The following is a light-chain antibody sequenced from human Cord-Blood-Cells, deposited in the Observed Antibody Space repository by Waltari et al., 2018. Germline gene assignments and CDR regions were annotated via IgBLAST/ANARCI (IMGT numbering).Light chain of an antibody. CDR3: CSYAGSWV. V-gene: IGLV2-11*01. CDR2: DVS. CDR1: SSDVGGYNY. Sequence: QSALTQPRSVSGSPGQSVTISCTGTSSDVGGYNYVSWYQQHPGKAPKLMIYDVSKRPAGVRDRFSGAKSGDTASLTISGLQAEDEADYYCCSYAGSWVFGGGTKLTVL. J-gene: IGLJ3*02.